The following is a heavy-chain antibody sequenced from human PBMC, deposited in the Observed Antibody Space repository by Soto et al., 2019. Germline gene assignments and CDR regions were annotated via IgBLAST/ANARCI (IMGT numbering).Heavy chain of an antibody. CDR3: ARDSKSFNWFDP. V-gene: IGHV3-21*01. CDR1: GFPFSSYS. Sequence: GGSLRLSCAASGFPFSSYSMNWVRQAPGKGLEWVSSISSSSSYIYYADSVKGRFTISRDNAKNSLYLQMNSLRAEDTAVYYCARDSKSFNWFDPWGQGTLVTVSS. J-gene: IGHJ5*02. CDR2: ISSSSSYI.